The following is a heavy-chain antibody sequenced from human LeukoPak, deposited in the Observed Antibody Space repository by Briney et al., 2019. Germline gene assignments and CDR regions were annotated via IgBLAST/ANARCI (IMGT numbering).Heavy chain of an antibody. J-gene: IGHJ4*02. CDR2: ISSSSSYI. CDR3: ARGSPSEYSSSSPLEY. CDR1: GFSFSDHW. V-gene: IGHV3-21*01. D-gene: IGHD6-6*01. Sequence: GGSLRLPCAASGFSFSDHWMNWVRQAPGKGLEWVSSISSSSSYIYSADSVKGRFTISRDNAKNSLYLQMNSLRAEDTAVYYCARGSPSEYSSSSPLEYWGQGTLVTVSS.